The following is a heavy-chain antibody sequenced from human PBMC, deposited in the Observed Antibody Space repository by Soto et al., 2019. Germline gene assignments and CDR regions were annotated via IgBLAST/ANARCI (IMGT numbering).Heavy chain of an antibody. CDR2: IYWDDDK. CDR3: ARNHTRIAAAGTGPMDY. CDR1: GFSLSTSGVG. D-gene: IGHD6-13*01. Sequence: QITLKESGPTLVKPTQTLTLTCTFSGFSLSTSGVGVGWIRQPPGKALEWLALIYWDDDKRYSPSLKSRLTITKDTSKNQVVLTMTNMDPVDTATYYCARNHTRIAAAGTGPMDYWGQGTLVTVSS. J-gene: IGHJ4*02. V-gene: IGHV2-5*02.